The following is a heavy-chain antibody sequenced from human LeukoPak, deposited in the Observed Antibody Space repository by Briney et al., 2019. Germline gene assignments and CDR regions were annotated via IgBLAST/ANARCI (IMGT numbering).Heavy chain of an antibody. Sequence: GGSLRLSCAASGFTFSTYAMNWVRQAPGKGLEWVSTISGSGGSTYYADSVKGRFTISRDNSKNTLYLQMNSLRAEDTALYYCAKGWNSVIYFDCWGQGTLVTVSS. CDR3: AKGWNSVIYFDC. D-gene: IGHD1-7*01. J-gene: IGHJ4*02. CDR2: ISGSGGST. V-gene: IGHV3-23*01. CDR1: GFTFSTYA.